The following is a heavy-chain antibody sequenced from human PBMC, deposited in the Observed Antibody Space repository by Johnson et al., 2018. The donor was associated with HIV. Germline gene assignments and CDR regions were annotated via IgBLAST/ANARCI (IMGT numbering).Heavy chain of an antibody. CDR3: ARDGWGSRGWDDAFDI. Sequence: MQLVESGGGVVQPGRSVRLSCAASGLSFSSYGMEWVRQAPGKGMEWVAVIWSDGSNKHYADSVKGRFTISRDNSKNTLYLQMNSLRAEDTAVYYCARDGWGSRGWDDAFDIWGQGTMVTVSS. V-gene: IGHV3-33*01. J-gene: IGHJ3*02. D-gene: IGHD6-19*01. CDR1: GLSFSSYG. CDR2: IWSDGSNK.